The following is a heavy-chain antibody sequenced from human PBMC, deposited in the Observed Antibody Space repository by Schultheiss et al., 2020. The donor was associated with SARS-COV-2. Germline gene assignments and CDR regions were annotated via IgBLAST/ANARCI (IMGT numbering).Heavy chain of an antibody. CDR1: GGSISSYY. CDR3: ARDLDGYNPFDY. D-gene: IGHD5-24*01. J-gene: IGHJ4*02. V-gene: IGHV4-59*01. Sequence: SETLSLTCTVSGGSISSYYWSWIRQPPGKGLEWIGYIYYSGSTNYNPSLKSRVTISVDTSKNQFSLKLSSVTAADTAVYYCARDLDGYNPFDYWGQGTLVTVSS. CDR2: IYYSGST.